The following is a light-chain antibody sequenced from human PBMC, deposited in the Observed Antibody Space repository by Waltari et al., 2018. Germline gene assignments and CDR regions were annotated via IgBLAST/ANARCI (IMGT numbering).Light chain of an antibody. CDR1: DILSPSY. V-gene: IGKV3-20*01. Sequence: EIVLTQSPDTLSLSLGESATLSCRASDILSPSYLAWYQQRPGQAPRLLIFGTSSTAAGTPDRFSGSGSGTDFTLTISRLQAEDVAVYYCQQYGVSPIYTFGQGTKLEIK. CDR3: QQYGVSPIYT. CDR2: GTS. J-gene: IGKJ2*01.